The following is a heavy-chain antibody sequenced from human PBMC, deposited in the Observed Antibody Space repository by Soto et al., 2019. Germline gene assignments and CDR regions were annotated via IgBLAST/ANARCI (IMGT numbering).Heavy chain of an antibody. V-gene: IGHV4-59*01. Sequence: QVQLQESGPGLVKPSETLSLTCTVSGGSISSYYWSWIRQPPGKGLEWIGYIYYSGSTNYNPSLKSRVTISVDTSKNQFSLKLSSVTAADTAVYYCARSSRAYFLDYWGQGTLVTVSS. CDR3: ARSSRAYFLDY. CDR2: IYYSGST. CDR1: GGSISSYY. D-gene: IGHD1-26*01. J-gene: IGHJ4*02.